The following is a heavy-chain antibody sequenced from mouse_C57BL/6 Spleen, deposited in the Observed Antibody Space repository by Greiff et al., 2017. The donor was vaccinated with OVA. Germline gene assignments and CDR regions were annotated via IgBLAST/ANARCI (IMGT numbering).Heavy chain of an antibody. D-gene: IGHD2-5*01. CDR2: IWSGGST. V-gene: IGHV2-4*01. J-gene: IGHJ4*01. Sequence: VKLQESGPGLVQPSQSLPITCTVSGFSLTSYGVHWVRQPPGKGLEWLGVIWSGGSTDYNAAFISRLSISKDNSKSQVFFKMNSLQADDTAIYYCAKTYYSNYNAMDYWGQGTSVTVSS. CDR1: GFSLTSYG. CDR3: AKTYYSNYNAMDY.